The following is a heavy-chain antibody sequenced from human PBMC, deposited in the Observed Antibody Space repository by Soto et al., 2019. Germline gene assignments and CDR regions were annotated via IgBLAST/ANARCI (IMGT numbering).Heavy chain of an antibody. Sequence: EVQLVESGGGLVQPGGSLRLSCAASGFTFSTYWMSWVRQAPGKGLEWVANINQDGSEKYYVVSVKGRFTISRDNAKNSLYLQMTSLRADDTAVYYCARARGWNIVIIPAASDHWGQGTLVTVSS. CDR2: INQDGSEK. D-gene: IGHD2-2*01. V-gene: IGHV3-7*01. CDR1: GFTFSTYW. J-gene: IGHJ4*02. CDR3: ARARGWNIVIIPAASDH.